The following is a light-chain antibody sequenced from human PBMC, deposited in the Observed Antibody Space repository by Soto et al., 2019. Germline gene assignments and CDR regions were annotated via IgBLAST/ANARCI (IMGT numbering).Light chain of an antibody. CDR1: QSVSSSY. V-gene: IGKV3-20*01. CDR2: GAS. Sequence: IVLTQSPGTLSLSPGERATLSCRASQSVSSSYLAWYQQKPGQAPRLLIYGASIRATGIPDRFSGSGSGNDFTLTISRLEPEDFAVYFCQQYGSSPGTFGQGTKVEIK. CDR3: QQYGSSPGT. J-gene: IGKJ1*01.